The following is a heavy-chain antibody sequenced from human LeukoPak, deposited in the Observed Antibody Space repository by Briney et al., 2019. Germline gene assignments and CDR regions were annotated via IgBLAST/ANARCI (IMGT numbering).Heavy chain of an antibody. D-gene: IGHD3-22*01. CDR1: GYTFTSYY. J-gene: IGHJ3*02. CDR3: ARDAAYYYDSSGYPHAFDI. V-gene: IGHV1-46*01. CDR2: INPSGGST. Sequence: GASVKVSCKASGYTFTSYYMHWVRQAPGQGLEWMGIINPSGGSTSYAQKFQGRATMTRDTSTSTVYMELSSLRSEDTAVYYCARDAAYYYDSSGYPHAFDIWGQGTMVTVSS.